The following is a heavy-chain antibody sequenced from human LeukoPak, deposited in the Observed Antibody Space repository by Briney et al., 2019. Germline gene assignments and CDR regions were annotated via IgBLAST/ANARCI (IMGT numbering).Heavy chain of an antibody. CDR2: IYTSGST. V-gene: IGHV4-61*02. Sequence: PSETLSLTCTVSGGSISSVNYYWGWIRQPPGKGLEWIGRIYTSGSTNYNPSLKSRVTISVDMSKNQFSLKLSSVTAADTAVYYCARGHIGPWGQGTLVTVSS. CDR1: GGSISSVNYY. D-gene: IGHD2-21*01. CDR3: ARGHIGP. J-gene: IGHJ5*02.